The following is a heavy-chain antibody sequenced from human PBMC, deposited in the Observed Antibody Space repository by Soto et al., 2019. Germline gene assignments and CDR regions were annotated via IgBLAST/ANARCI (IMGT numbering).Heavy chain of an antibody. D-gene: IGHD3-3*01. CDR1: GFTFSSYW. Sequence: GGSLRLSCAASGFTFSSYWMSWVRQAPGKGLEWVANIKQDGSEKYYVDSVKGRFTISRDNAKNSLYLQMNSLRAEDTAVYYCAREVSPYFLDYFDYWGQGTLVTVSS. CDR3: AREVSPYFLDYFDY. J-gene: IGHJ4*02. CDR2: IKQDGSEK. V-gene: IGHV3-7*01.